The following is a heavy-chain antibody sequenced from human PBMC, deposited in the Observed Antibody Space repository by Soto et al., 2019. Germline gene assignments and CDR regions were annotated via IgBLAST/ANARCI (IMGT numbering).Heavy chain of an antibody. CDR1: GGSFRGYN. CDR3: AVENSSGYYQDY. D-gene: IGHD3-22*01. CDR2: INHSGST. J-gene: IGHJ4*02. V-gene: IGHV4-34*01. Sequence: QVQLQQWGAGLLKPSETLSLTCAVYGGSFRGYNWSWIRQPPGRGLEWIGEINHSGSTNYNPSLKSRVTISVDTSKNQFSLKLSSVTAADTAVYYCAVENSSGYYQDYWGQGTLVTVSS.